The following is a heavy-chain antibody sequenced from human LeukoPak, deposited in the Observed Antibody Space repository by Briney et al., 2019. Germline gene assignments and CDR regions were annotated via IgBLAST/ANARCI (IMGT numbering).Heavy chain of an antibody. J-gene: IGHJ5*02. D-gene: IGHD5-12*01. Sequence: SETLSLTCTVSGGSISSYYWSWIRQPPGKGLEWIGYIYYSGSTNYNPSLKSRVTISVDTSKNQFSLKLSSVTAADTAVYYCAKEQRGYSGYAVGSCFDPWGQGTLVTVSS. CDR3: AKEQRGYSGYAVGSCFDP. CDR1: GGSISSYY. CDR2: IYYSGST. V-gene: IGHV4-59*01.